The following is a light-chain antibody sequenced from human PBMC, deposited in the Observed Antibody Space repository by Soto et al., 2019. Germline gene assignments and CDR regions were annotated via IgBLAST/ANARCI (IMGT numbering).Light chain of an antibody. Sequence: EIGLTQSPGTLSLSPGERATLSCRASQSVSNSYLAWYQQKPGQAPRLLIYGASSRATGIPDRFSGSGSGTDFALTISRLEPEDFAVYHCQQYGGSPWTFGQGTKVDIK. CDR2: GAS. J-gene: IGKJ1*01. V-gene: IGKV3-20*01. CDR1: QSVSNSY. CDR3: QQYGGSPWT.